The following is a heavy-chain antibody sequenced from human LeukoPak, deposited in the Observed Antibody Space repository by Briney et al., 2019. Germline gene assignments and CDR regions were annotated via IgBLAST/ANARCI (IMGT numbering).Heavy chain of an antibody. CDR2: ISSGGTYE. CDR3: ARDSTYYYDSGSSGPHYFDN. D-gene: IGHD3-10*01. CDR1: GFTFSNYA. J-gene: IGHJ4*02. V-gene: IGHV3-30*01. Sequence: GGSLRLSCAASGFTFSNYAMHCVRQAPGKGLEWVSLISSGGTYEYYADSVKGRFTISRDNSKNTLYLQLNSLRAEDTAVYYCARDSTYYYDSGSSGPHYFDNWGQGTLVTVSS.